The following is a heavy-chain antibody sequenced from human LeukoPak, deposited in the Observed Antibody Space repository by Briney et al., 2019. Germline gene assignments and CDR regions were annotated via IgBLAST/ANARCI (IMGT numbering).Heavy chain of an antibody. CDR1: GLSLSTSGVG. D-gene: IGHD3-10*01. Sequence: SGPTLVKPTQTLKLTCTFSGLSLSTSGVGVGWIRQPPGKALEWLALIYWDDDKRYSPSLKSRLTITKDTSKNQVVLTMTNMDPVDTATYYCTKYVYYYGSGSSEYFDYWGQGTLVTVSS. J-gene: IGHJ4*02. V-gene: IGHV2-5*02. CDR2: IYWDDDK. CDR3: TKYVYYYGSGSSEYFDY.